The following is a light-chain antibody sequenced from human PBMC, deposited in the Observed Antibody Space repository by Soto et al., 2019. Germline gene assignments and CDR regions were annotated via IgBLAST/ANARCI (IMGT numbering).Light chain of an antibody. Sequence: QPVLTQPPSASGTPGQRVTISCSGSSSNIGSNDVNWYQQLPGTAPKLLIHTNNQRPSGVPDRFSGSRSGTSASLAISGLQSKDEADYYCAAWEDSLNAWVFGGGTKLTVL. J-gene: IGLJ3*02. V-gene: IGLV1-44*01. CDR2: TNN. CDR1: SSNIGSND. CDR3: AAWEDSLNAWV.